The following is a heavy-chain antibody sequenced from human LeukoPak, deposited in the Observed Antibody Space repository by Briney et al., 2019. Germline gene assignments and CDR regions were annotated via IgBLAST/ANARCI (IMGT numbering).Heavy chain of an antibody. CDR3: ARLRRYIKQATSGMDV. CDR1: GDSVSNHTAA. Sequence: SQTLSLTCAISGDSVSNHTAAWSWIRQSPSRGLERLGRTYYRSKWYYDYAISVKSRMTIDLETSKNRFSLHLNSVTPDDTAVYYCARLRRYIKQATSGMDVWGQGTTVTVSS. D-gene: IGHD5-18*01. J-gene: IGHJ6*02. V-gene: IGHV6-1*01. CDR2: TYYRSKWYY.